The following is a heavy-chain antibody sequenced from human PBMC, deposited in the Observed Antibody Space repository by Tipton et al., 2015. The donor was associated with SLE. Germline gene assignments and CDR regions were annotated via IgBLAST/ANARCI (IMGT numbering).Heavy chain of an antibody. D-gene: IGHD6-19*01. J-gene: IGHJ3*01. V-gene: IGHV4-39*07. CDR1: GGSISSSSYY. CDR2: IYHIGNT. CDR3: ARLGVQGAVPGIGGFDV. Sequence: TLSLTCTVSGGSISSSSYYWGWIRQPPGKGLEWIGSIYHIGNTHYHPSLKSRLSMSVDTSKNQFSLRLSSVTAADTAVYFCARLGVQGAVPGIGGFDVWGQGTLVSVSS.